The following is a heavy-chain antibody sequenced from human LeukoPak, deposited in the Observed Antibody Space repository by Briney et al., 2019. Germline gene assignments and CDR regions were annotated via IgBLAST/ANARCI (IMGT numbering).Heavy chain of an antibody. J-gene: IGHJ4*02. CDR2: ISSNGGST. CDR3: ARGPDYGGNSDFDY. D-gene: IGHD4-17*01. Sequence: PGGSLRLSCAASGFTFSSYAMHWVRQAPGKGLEYVSAISSNGGSTYYANSVKGRFTISRDNSKNTLYLQMGSLRAEDMAVYYCARGPDYGGNSDFDYWGQGTLVTVSS. CDR1: GFTFSSYA. V-gene: IGHV3-64*01.